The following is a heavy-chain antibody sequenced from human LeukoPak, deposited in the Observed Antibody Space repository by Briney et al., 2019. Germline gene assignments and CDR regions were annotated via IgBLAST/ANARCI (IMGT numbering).Heavy chain of an antibody. D-gene: IGHD6-13*01. J-gene: IGHJ4*02. CDR1: GGSISSYY. CDR2: IYSTGST. CDR3: ARQIASAGTAGFDF. V-gene: IGHV4-4*07. Sequence: SETLSLTCTVSGGSISSYYWSWIRQPAGKGLEWIGRIYSTGSTNYNPSFKSRVTMTVDTSKNQFSLRLRSVTAADTAVYYCARQIASAGTAGFDFWGQGALVTVSS.